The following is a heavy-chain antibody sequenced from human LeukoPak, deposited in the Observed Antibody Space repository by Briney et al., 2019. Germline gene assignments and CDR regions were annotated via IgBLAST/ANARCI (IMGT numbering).Heavy chain of an antibody. J-gene: IGHJ4*02. Sequence: GGSLRLSCVVSGFTFSSYGMHWVRQAPGKGLEWVAFIWYDGTNKDYADSVKGRFTISRDNSKNTLYLQMNSLRAEDTAVYYCGRDRGYGCYDPYDYWGQGTLVTVSS. CDR3: GRDRGYGCYDPYDY. CDR1: GFTFSSYG. D-gene: IGHD5-12*01. CDR2: IWYDGTNK. V-gene: IGHV3-33*01.